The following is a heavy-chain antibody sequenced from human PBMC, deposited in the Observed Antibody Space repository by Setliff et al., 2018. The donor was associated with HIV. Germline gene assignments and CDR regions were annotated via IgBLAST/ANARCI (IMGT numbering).Heavy chain of an antibody. Sequence: PSETLSLTCAVSGASFVGDNHWSWIRQTPERGLEWIAYFMYTDIHYVNYLNYRNPSLASRLSISVDKSKNQFSLKLSSVTAADTAVYYCASRPWGAAAGSRYGMDVWGLGTTVTVSS. D-gene: IGHD6-13*01. J-gene: IGHJ6*02. CDR1: GASFVGDNH. CDR2: FMYTDIHYVNYLN. CDR3: ASRPWGAAAGSRYGMDV. V-gene: IGHV4-30-4*01.